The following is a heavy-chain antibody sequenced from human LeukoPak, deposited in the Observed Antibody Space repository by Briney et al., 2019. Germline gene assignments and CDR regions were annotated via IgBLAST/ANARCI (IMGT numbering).Heavy chain of an antibody. CDR2: FDNSGGS. V-gene: IGHV4-59*01. Sequence: SETLCLTCNVSGDSIRGFYWAWIRQPPGKGLEWIGYFDNSGGSNYNPALESRVIISVDTSKNQFSLKLRSLTAADTAVYYCARWNYDIWTGHRYFDYWGQGTLVIVSS. J-gene: IGHJ4*02. CDR3: ARWNYDIWTGHRYFDY. D-gene: IGHD3/OR15-3a*01. CDR1: GDSIRGFY.